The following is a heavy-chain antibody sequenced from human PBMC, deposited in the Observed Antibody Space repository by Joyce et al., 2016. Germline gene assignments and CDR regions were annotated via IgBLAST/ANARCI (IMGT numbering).Heavy chain of an antibody. V-gene: IGHV4-30-2*06. CDR3: AGYGTRTMSVFLI. Sequence: QLQLQESGSGLVEPSQTLSLTCAVSGGSLSSGGYSWSWIRQSPGKGLAWIGYLYHSGNAYYNPSLKGRVTMSVDMSKNQFSLSLNSVTAADTAVYYCAGYGTRTMSVFLIWGQGTVVAVSS. J-gene: IGHJ3*02. D-gene: IGHD5-18*01. CDR2: LYHSGNA. CDR1: GGSLSSGGYS.